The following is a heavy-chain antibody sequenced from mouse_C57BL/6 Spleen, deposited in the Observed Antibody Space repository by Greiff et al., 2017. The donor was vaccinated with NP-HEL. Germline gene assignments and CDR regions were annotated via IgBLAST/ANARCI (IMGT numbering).Heavy chain of an antibody. CDR2: IYPGDGDT. CDR3: ARGAYYSNQDY. CDR1: GYAFSSSW. V-gene: IGHV1-82*01. Sequence: QVQLQQSGPELVKPGASVKISCKASGYAFSSSWMNWVKQRPGKGLEWIGRIYPGDGDTNYNGKFKGKATLTADKSSSTAYMQLSSLTSEDSAVYFCARGAYYSNQDYWGQGTTLTVSS. D-gene: IGHD2-5*01. J-gene: IGHJ2*01.